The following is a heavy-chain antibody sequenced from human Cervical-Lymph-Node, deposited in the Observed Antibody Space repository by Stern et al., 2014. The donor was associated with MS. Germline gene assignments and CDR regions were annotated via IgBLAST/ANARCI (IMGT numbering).Heavy chain of an antibody. CDR3: ARERSIHYPAFAP. D-gene: IGHD3-10*01. J-gene: IGHJ5*02. CDR2: IVPMFAQA. V-gene: IGHV1-69*01. CDR1: GGSFKSYA. Sequence: QVQLVQSGAEVKKPGSSVRVSCKASGGSFKSYAFNWLRQAPGQGLEWMGDIVPMFAQANYAQKFQGRVTVTADEATNTVYMELSFLTSEDTAVYYCARERSIHYPAFAPWGQGTLVTVSS.